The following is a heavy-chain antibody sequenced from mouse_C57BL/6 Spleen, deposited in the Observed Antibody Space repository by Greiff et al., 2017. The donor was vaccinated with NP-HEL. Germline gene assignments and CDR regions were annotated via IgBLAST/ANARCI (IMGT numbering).Heavy chain of an antibody. D-gene: IGHD2-13*01. CDR1: GYTFTSYW. J-gene: IGHJ2*01. V-gene: IGHV1-5*01. Sequence: EVKLQESGTVLVRPGASVKLSCKTSGYTFTSYWMHWVKQRPGQGLEWIGAIYPGNSDTRYTSKFKGKATLTAVTSASTAYMELSSLTNEDSAVYYCTGNHSYGDYDYYDDWGQGTTLTVSS. CDR3: TGNHSYGDYDYYDD. CDR2: IYPGNSDT.